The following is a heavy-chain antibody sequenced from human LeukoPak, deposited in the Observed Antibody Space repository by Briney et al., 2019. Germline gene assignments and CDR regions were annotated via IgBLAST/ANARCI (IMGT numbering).Heavy chain of an antibody. CDR1: GGSISSSSYQ. Sequence: SETLSLTCTVSGGSISSSSYQWAWIRQPPGKGLEWIGSFYYSGSTYCNPSLKSRVTISVDTSKNQFSLKLSSVTAADTAVYYCARHLGSGSYLYWFDPWGQGTLVTVSS. CDR3: ARHLGSGSYLYWFDP. CDR2: FYYSGST. J-gene: IGHJ5*02. V-gene: IGHV4-39*01. D-gene: IGHD1-26*01.